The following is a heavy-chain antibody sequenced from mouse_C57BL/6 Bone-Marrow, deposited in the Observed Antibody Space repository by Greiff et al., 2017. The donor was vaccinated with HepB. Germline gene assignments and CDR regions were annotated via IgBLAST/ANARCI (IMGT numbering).Heavy chain of an antibody. Sequence: EVKVVESGGGLVKPGGSLKLSCAASGFTFSSYAMSWVRQTPEKRLEWVATISDGGSYTYYPDNVKGRFTISRDNAKNNLYLQMSHLKSEDTAMYYCARDGGSSYAMDYWGQGTSVTVSS. V-gene: IGHV5-4*01. D-gene: IGHD1-1*01. CDR2: ISDGGSYT. J-gene: IGHJ4*01. CDR3: ARDGGSSYAMDY. CDR1: GFTFSSYA.